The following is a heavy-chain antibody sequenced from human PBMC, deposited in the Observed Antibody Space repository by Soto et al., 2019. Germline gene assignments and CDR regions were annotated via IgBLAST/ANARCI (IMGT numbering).Heavy chain of an antibody. D-gene: IGHD3-22*01. V-gene: IGHV4-30-4*01. J-gene: IGHJ4*02. CDR2: IYYSGST. CDR1: WGSISSGGYY. Sequence: SETLSLTCTVSWGSISSGGYYRSWIRQPPGKGLEWIGYIYYSGSTYYNPSLKSRVTISVDTSKNQFSLKLSSVTAADTAVYYCARALAAGDSSGYTFDYWGQGTLVTVSS. CDR3: ARALAAGDSSGYTFDY.